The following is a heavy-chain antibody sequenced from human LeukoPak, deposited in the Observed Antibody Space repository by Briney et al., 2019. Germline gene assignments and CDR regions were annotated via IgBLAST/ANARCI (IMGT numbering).Heavy chain of an antibody. V-gene: IGHV1-69*05. CDR3: ARAKESCSSTSCYHYYYYYMDV. CDR2: IIPIFGTA. J-gene: IGHJ6*03. D-gene: IGHD2-2*01. Sequence: ASVKVSCKASGGTFSSYAISWVRQAPGQGLEWMGGIIPIFGTANYAQKFQGRVTITTDESTSTAYMELSSLRSEDTAVYYCARAKESCSSTSCYHYYYYYMDVWGKGTTVTVSS. CDR1: GGTFSSYA.